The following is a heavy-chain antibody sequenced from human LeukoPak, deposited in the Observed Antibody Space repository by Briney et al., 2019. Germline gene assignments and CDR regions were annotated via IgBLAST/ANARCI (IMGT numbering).Heavy chain of an antibody. D-gene: IGHD4-11*01. CDR1: GFTVSSNC. J-gene: IGHJ6*02. CDR3: ARTNSNYYYYGMDV. V-gene: IGHV3-53*01. CDR2: IYSGGST. Sequence: GGSLRLSCAASGFTVSSNCMSWVRQAPGKGLEWVSVIYSGGSTYYADSVKGRFTISRDNSKNTLYLQMNSLKAEDTAVYYCARTNSNYYYYGMDVWGQGTTVTVSS.